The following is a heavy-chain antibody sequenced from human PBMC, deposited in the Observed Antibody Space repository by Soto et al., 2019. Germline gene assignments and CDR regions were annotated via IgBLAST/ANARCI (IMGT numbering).Heavy chain of an antibody. J-gene: IGHJ3*02. V-gene: IGHV3-30-3*01. CDR1: GFTFSSYA. Sequence: QVQLVESGGGVVQPGRSLRLSCAASGFTFSSYAMHCVRQAPGKGLEWVAVISYAGSNKYYADYVKGRFTISRDNSKNTLYLQMNSLRAEDTAVYYCARVRVEMDSIWAFDIWGQRTMVTVSS. D-gene: IGHD2-15*01. CDR3: ARVRVEMDSIWAFDI. CDR2: ISYAGSNK.